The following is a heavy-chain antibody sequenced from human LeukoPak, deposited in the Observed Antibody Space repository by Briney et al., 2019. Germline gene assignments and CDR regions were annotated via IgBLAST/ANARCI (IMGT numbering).Heavy chain of an antibody. Sequence: PGGSLRLSCAASGFTFDDYAMHWVRQAPGKGLEWVSGISWNSNGIVYADSVKGRFTISRDNAKNSLYLQMNSLRAEDTALYYCAKDLRYSSAGGLDYWGQGTLVTVSS. CDR3: AKDLRYSSAGGLDY. CDR1: GFTFDDYA. CDR2: ISWNSNGI. V-gene: IGHV3-9*01. D-gene: IGHD6-19*01. J-gene: IGHJ4*02.